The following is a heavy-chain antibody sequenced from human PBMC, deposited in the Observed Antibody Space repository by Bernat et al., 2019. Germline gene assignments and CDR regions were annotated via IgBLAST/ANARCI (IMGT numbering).Heavy chain of an antibody. V-gene: IGHV4-39*01. J-gene: IGHJ4*02. CDR2: IYYSGST. CDR1: GGSISSSSYY. CDR3: ARARIAVAGDFDY. D-gene: IGHD6-19*01. Sequence: QLQLQESGPGLVKPSETLSLTCTVSGGSISSSSYYWGWIRQPPGKGLEWIGSIYYSGSTYYNPSLKSRVTISVDTSKNQFSLKLSSVTAADTAVYYCARARIAVAGDFDYWGQGTLVTVSS.